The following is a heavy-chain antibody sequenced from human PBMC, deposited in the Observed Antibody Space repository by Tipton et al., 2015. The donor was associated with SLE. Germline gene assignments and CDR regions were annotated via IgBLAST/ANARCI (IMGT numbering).Heavy chain of an antibody. Sequence: TLSLTCTVSGGSISSSSYYWGWIRQPPGKGLEWIGSIYYSGSTYYNPSLKSRVTISVDTTKNQFSLKLSSVTAADTAVYYCARGYGDYGGHFDYWGQGTLVIVSS. V-gene: IGHV4-39*07. J-gene: IGHJ4*02. CDR1: GGSISSSSYY. D-gene: IGHD4-17*01. CDR3: ARGYGDYGGHFDY. CDR2: IYYSGST.